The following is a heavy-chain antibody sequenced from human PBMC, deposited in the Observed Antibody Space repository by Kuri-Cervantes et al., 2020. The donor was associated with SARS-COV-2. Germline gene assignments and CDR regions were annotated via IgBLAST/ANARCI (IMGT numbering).Heavy chain of an antibody. V-gene: IGHV3-30-3*01. CDR1: GFTFSSYA. CDR3: AREGGTGTPEGGWFDP. CDR2: ISYDGSNK. J-gene: IGHJ5*02. D-gene: IGHD1-7*01. Sequence: GGSLRLSCAASGFTFSSYAMHWVRQAPGKGLEWVAVISYDGSNKYYADSVKGRFTISRDNSKNTLYLQMNSLRAEDTAVYYCAREGGTGTPEGGWFDPWGQGTLVTVSS.